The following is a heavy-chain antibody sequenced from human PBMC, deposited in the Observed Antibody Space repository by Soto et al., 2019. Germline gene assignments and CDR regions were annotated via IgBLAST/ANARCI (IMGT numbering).Heavy chain of an antibody. CDR3: GSVFEY. CDR2: ITHDGSGT. J-gene: IGHJ4*01. CDR1: GFIFTNYW. V-gene: IGHV3-74*01. Sequence: EVEVMESGGGLVQPGESLRLSCAASGFIFTNYWMHWVRQVPGRGLVWVSGITHDGSGTKYADSVKGRFTISRDNAKNTVYLQMNSLRPEDTAVYYCGSVFEYWGRGTLVTVSS.